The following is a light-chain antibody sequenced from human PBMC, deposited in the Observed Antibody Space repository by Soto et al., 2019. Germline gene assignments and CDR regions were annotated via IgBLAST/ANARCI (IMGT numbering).Light chain of an antibody. CDR3: QQYAGTPT. CDR2: AAS. CDR1: QDISNY. J-gene: IGKJ5*01. Sequence: DIQMTQSPSSLSASVGDRVTITCHASQDISNYLNWYQQKPGRAPKLLIYAASSLQSGVSSRFSGSGSGTDFTLTISSLQPEDFAVYYCQQYAGTPTFGQGTRLEIK. V-gene: IGKV1-39*01.